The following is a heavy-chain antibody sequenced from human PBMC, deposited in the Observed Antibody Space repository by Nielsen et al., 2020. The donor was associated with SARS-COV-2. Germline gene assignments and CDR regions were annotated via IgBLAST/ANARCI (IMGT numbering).Heavy chain of an antibody. CDR1: GFTFNNYW. J-gene: IGHJ6*02. CDR2: IKQDGSEK. Sequence: GGSLRLSCAASGFTFNNYWMSWVRQAPGKGLEWVANIKQDGSEKYYVDSVKGRFTISRDNAKNSLYLQINSLRAEDTAVYYCARQNRFGELGGGMDVWGQGTTVTVSS. D-gene: IGHD3-10*01. CDR3: ARQNRFGELGGGMDV. V-gene: IGHV3-7*04.